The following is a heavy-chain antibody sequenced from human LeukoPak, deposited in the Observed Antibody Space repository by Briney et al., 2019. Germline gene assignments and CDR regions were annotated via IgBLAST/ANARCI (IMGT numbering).Heavy chain of an antibody. CDR1: GYSISSGYY. V-gene: IGHV4-38-2*01. Sequence: SETLSLTCAVSGYSISSGYYWGWIRQPPGRGLEWVGIIFYSGSTYYNPSLKSRVTISLDTSKNQFSLKLNSVSAADTAVYYCARRSWNKAEDYWGQGTLVTVSS. CDR2: IFYSGST. CDR3: ARRSWNKAEDY. J-gene: IGHJ4*02. D-gene: IGHD1/OR15-1a*01.